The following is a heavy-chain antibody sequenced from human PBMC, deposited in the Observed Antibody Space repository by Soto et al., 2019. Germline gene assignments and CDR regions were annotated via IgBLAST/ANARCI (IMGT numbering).Heavy chain of an antibody. CDR2: IGGSGVST. D-gene: IGHD6-13*01. CDR3: AKIITSAGIDY. V-gene: IGHV3-23*01. CDR1: GFTFSSYG. Sequence: PRGSLRLSCAASGFTFSSYGMSWVRQSPGKGLEWVSSIGGSGVSTSYADSVKGRFTISRDNSKNTLYLLMNSLRAEDTALYYCAKIITSAGIDYWGQGTQVTVSS. J-gene: IGHJ4*02.